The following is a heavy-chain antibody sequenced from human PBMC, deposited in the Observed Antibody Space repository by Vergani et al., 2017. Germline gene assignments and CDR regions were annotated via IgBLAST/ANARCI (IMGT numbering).Heavy chain of an antibody. V-gene: IGHV1-3*01. D-gene: IGHD1-26*01. Sequence: QVQLVQSGAEVKKPGASVKVSCKASGYTFTSYAMHWVRQAPGQRLEWMGWINAGNGNTKYSQKFQGRVTITRDTSASTAYMELSSLRSEDTAVYYCARGVGATGGYNWFDPWGQGTLVTVSS. CDR2: INAGNGNT. CDR3: ARGVGATGGYNWFDP. J-gene: IGHJ5*02. CDR1: GYTFTSYA.